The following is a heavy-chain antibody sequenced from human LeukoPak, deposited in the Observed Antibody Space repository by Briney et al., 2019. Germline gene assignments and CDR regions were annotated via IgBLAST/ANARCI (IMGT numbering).Heavy chain of an antibody. V-gene: IGHV1-2*02. Sequence: GASVKVSCKASGYTFTGYYMHRVRQAPGQGLEWMAWINPNSGVTNYAQKFQGRVTTTRDTSITTAYMELSSLTSDDTAVYYCVRAAGGAPGDYWGQGTLVTVSS. D-gene: IGHD6-13*01. CDR2: INPNSGVT. J-gene: IGHJ4*02. CDR1: GYTFTGYY. CDR3: VRAAGGAPGDY.